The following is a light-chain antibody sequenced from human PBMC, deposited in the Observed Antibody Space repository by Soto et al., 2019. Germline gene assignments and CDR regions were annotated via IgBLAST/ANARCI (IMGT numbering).Light chain of an antibody. CDR2: AAS. CDR1: HDLINN. Sequence: DIQMTQSPSSLSACVGDRVTITCRASHDLINNLAWYHRKLGKVPDLLIHAASTLQSGVPSRFSGSGFGTEFTLTITSLQPDDFATYYCQQYNSYSTFGPATFGQGTKVDIK. CDR3: QQYNSYSTFGPAT. V-gene: IGKV1-27*01. J-gene: IGKJ1*01.